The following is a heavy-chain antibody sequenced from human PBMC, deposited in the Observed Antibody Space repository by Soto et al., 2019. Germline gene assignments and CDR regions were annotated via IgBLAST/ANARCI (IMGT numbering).Heavy chain of an antibody. J-gene: IGHJ3*02. CDR1: GFTVSSYY. CDR2: IYSGGST. V-gene: IGHV3-53*01. D-gene: IGHD6-19*01. Sequence: ETLSLSCAGSGFTVSSYYMSWVRQAPGKGLEWVSVIYSGGSTYYADSVKGRFTISRDNSKNTLYLQMNSLRAEDTAVYYCAKSGGSGWFADAFDIWGQGTMVTV. CDR3: AKSGGSGWFADAFDI.